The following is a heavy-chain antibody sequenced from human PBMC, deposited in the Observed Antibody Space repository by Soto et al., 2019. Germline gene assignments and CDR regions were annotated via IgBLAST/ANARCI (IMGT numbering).Heavy chain of an antibody. Sequence: QVQLVESGGGVVQPGRSLRLSCAASGFTFSSYAMHWVRQAPGKGLEWVAVISYDGSNKYYADSVKGRFTISRDNSKNTLYLQMNSLRAEDTAVYYCASLPLHSSGWYREDYYGMDVWGQGTTVTVSS. V-gene: IGHV3-30-3*01. CDR1: GFTFSSYA. D-gene: IGHD6-19*01. CDR3: ASLPLHSSGWYREDYYGMDV. J-gene: IGHJ6*02. CDR2: ISYDGSNK.